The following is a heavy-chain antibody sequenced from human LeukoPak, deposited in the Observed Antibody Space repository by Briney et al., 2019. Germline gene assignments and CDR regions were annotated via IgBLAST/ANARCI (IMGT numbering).Heavy chain of an antibody. D-gene: IGHD2-2*01. V-gene: IGHV7-4-1*02. CDR1: GYTFTSYA. CDR2: INTNTGNP. Sequence: ASVKVSCKASGYTFTSYAMNWVRQAPGQGLEWVGWINTNTGNPTYAQGFTGRFVFSLDTSVSTAYLQISSLKAEDTAVYYCARDTAGYCSSTSCAPMDVWGKGTTVTVSS. CDR3: ARDTAGYCSSTSCAPMDV. J-gene: IGHJ6*04.